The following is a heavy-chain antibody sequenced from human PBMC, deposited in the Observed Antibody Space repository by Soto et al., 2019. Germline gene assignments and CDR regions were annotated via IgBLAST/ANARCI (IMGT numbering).Heavy chain of an antibody. V-gene: IGHV4-30-2*01. CDR2: INHSGST. CDR1: GGSISSGGYS. J-gene: IGHJ4*02. CDR3: AEYSSSRDFDY. D-gene: IGHD6-6*01. Sequence: PSETLSLTCAVSGGSISSGGYSWSWIRQPPGKGLEWIGEINHSGSTNYNPSLKSRVTISVDTSKNQFFLKLSSVTAADTAVYYCAEYSSSRDFDYWGQGTLVTVSS.